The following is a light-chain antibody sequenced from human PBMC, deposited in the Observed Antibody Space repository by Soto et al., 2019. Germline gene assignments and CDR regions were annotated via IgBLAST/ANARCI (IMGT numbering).Light chain of an antibody. J-gene: IGLJ1*01. CDR3: AAWDDSLNGRYV. V-gene: IGLV2-14*01. CDR1: INDVGGYNY. CDR2: EVT. Sequence: QSVLTQPASVSGSSGQSITISCTGTINDVGGYNYVSWYQHHPGKAPKLMIYEVTNRPSGVPDRFSGSKSGTSASLAISGLQSEDEADYYCAAWDDSLNGRYVFGTGTKVTVL.